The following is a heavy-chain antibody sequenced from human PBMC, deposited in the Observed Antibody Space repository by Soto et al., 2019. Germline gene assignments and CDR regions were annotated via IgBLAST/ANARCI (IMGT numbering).Heavy chain of an antibody. CDR2: IYHSGST. J-gene: IGHJ6*01. Sequence: QVQLQESGPGLVKPSGTLSLTCAVSGGSISSSNWWSWVRQSPGKGLEWIGAIYHSGSTNYNPSLTRRVTISVDKYKNQFSRKLSSVSAADTAVYYCARGSGRQVYNYYGMDVW. CDR1: GGSISSSNW. D-gene: IGHD3-10*01. V-gene: IGHV4-4*02. CDR3: ARGSGRQVYNYYGMDV.